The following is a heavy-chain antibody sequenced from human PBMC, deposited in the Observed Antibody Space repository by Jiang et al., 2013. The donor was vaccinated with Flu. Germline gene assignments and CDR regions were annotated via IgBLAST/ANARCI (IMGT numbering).Heavy chain of an antibody. V-gene: IGHV4-30-4*07. J-gene: IGHJ6*01. CDR2: VHNAGST. CDR1: GDSIGSGSYS. CDR3: ARMWWDTLTGPVDYDYGMGV. D-gene: IGHD3-9*01. Sequence: GPGLVKPSQTLSLTCVVSGDSIGSGSYSWSWIRQPPGKGLTWIGSVHNAGSTFYNPSLRSRVTMSVETSKNQFSLRLRSVTAADTAVYYCARMWWDTLTGPVDYDYGMGVVGPRATVTVSS.